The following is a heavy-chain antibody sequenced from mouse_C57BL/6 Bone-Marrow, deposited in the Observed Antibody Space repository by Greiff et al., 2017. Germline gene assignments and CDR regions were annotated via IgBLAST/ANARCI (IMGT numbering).Heavy chain of an antibody. CDR2: ISYSGST. J-gene: IGHJ3*01. V-gene: IGHV3-1*01. CDR3: AKGGVTTPFAY. Sequence: EVQLQQSGPGMVKPSQSLSLTCTVTGYSITSGYDWHWIRHFPGNKLEWMGYISYSGSTNYNPSLKSRIPITHDTSKNHFFLKLNSVTTEDTATYDCAKGGVTTPFAYWGQGTLVTVYA. CDR1: GYSITSGYD. D-gene: IGHD2-2*01.